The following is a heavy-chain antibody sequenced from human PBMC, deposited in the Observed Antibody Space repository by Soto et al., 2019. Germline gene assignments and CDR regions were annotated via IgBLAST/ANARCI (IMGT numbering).Heavy chain of an antibody. Sequence: GGSLRLSCAASGFTFSSYAMSWVRQAPGKGLEWVSAISGSGGSTYYADSVKGRFTISRDNSKNTLYLQMNSLRAEDTAVYYCAKDSRDYDFWSGYYNYYYYYGMDVWGQGTTVTVSS. CDR3: AKDSRDYDFWSGYYNYYYYYGMDV. V-gene: IGHV3-23*01. CDR1: GFTFSSYA. CDR2: ISGSGGST. D-gene: IGHD3-3*01. J-gene: IGHJ6*02.